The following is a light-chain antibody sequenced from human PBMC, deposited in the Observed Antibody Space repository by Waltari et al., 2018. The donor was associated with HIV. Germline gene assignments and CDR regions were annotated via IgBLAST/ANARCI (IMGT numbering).Light chain of an antibody. CDR3: QSADSSGTYV. V-gene: IGLV3-25*03. CDR2: EDS. J-gene: IGLJ1*01. Sequence: SYDLTQPPSVSVSPGQTSRITCSGDALPQQDADWYQQKPVQAPVLVIYEDSERPSGIPERFSGSSSRTTATLTISGVQAEDEADYYCQSADSSGTYVFGTGTKVTVL. CDR1: ALPQQD.